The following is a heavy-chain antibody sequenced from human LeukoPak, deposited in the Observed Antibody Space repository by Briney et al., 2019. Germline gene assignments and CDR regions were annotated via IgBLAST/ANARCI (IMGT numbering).Heavy chain of an antibody. CDR1: GYTFTGYY. D-gene: IGHD1-20*01. J-gene: IGHJ4*02. V-gene: IGHV1-2*02. Sequence: ASVKVSCKASGYTFTGYYMHWVRRAPGQGLEWMGWINPNSGGTNYAQKFQGRVTMTRDTSISTAYVELSRLRSDDTAVYYCVPTNWNDFYFDYWGQGTLVTVSS. CDR3: VPTNWNDFYFDY. CDR2: INPNSGGT.